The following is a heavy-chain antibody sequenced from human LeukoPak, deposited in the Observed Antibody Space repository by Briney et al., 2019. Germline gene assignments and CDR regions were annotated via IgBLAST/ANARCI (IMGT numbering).Heavy chain of an antibody. CDR1: GCTFTGYY. CDR3: ARVDQRISFYFDY. Sequence: ASVKVSCKASGCTFTGYYMHWVRQAPGQGLEWMGWLNPHNGDTNYVQKFQGRVTMTGDTSISTAFMELSSLRSDDTAVYYCARVDQRISFYFDYWGQGTLITVSS. V-gene: IGHV1-2*02. CDR2: LNPHNGDT. D-gene: IGHD3-16*02. J-gene: IGHJ4*02.